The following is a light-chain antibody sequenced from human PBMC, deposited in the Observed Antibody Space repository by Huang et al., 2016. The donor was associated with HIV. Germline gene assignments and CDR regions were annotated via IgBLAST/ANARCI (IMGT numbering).Light chain of an antibody. J-gene: IGKJ4*01. V-gene: IGKV1-39*01. CDR1: QSISNY. Sequence: DIQMTQSPSSLSASVGDRVTITCRASQSISNYLNWYQHKPGQAPRLLIHSVFSLQSGVPARCSGRGSGTDFTLTISSLQPEDFATYYCQQSYSSLLSFGGGTKVEIK. CDR3: QQSYSSLLS. CDR2: SVF.